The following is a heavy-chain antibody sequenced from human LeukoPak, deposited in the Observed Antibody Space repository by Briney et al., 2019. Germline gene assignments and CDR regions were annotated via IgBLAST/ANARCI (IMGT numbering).Heavy chain of an antibody. CDR3: ARDLFFSDAGYSSGWRAEYFHH. CDR1: GFTFSSYT. CDR2: ITSSSSSI. Sequence: GGSLRLSCAASGFTFSSYTMTWVRQAPGKGLEWVSSITSSSSSIIYADSVKGRFTISRDNAKNSLYLQMNSLRAEDTAVYYCARDLFFSDAGYSSGWRAEYFHHWGQGTLVTVSS. V-gene: IGHV3-21*01. J-gene: IGHJ1*01. D-gene: IGHD6-19*01.